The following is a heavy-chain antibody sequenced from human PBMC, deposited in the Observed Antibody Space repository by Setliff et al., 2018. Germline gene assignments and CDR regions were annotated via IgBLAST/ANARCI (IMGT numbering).Heavy chain of an antibody. D-gene: IGHD3-16*01. Sequence: SVKVSCKASGYSFTGYYMHWVRQAPGQGLQWLGRFIPILGATNYAQNFQGRVTITADESTSTGYMELRSLRSDDTAVYYCARELRSPYWHLDSWGQGTQVTVSS. V-gene: IGHV1-69*13. CDR3: ARELRSPYWHLDS. CDR2: FIPILGAT. CDR1: GYSFTGYY. J-gene: IGHJ5*01.